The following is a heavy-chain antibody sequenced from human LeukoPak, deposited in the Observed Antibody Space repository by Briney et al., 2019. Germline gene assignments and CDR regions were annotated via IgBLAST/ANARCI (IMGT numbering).Heavy chain of an antibody. V-gene: IGHV4-39*07. CDR1: GGSISSSSYY. CDR2: IYYSGST. CDR3: ARDCGVLGPYSSGWYNDY. D-gene: IGHD6-19*01. Sequence: SETLSLTCTVSGGSISSSSYYWGWIRQPPGKGLEWIGSIYYSGSTYYNPSLKSRVTISVDTSKNQFSLKLSSVTAADTAVYYCARDCGVLGPYSSGWYNDYWGQGTLVTVSS. J-gene: IGHJ4*02.